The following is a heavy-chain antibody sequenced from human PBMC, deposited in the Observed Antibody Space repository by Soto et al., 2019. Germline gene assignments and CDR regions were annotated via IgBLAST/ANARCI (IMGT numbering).Heavy chain of an antibody. V-gene: IGHV3-23*01. D-gene: IGHD3-10*01. CDR2: ISKSGDRT. CDR3: AKGSFGFDY. J-gene: IGHJ4*02. Sequence: GGSLRLSCAASGVTFTSYAMTWVRQVPGEGLQWVSSISKSGDRTYYADSVKGRFTTSRDNSKNTLYLQMNSLRAEDTAIYYCAKGSFGFDYWGQGTLVTVSS. CDR1: GVTFTSYA.